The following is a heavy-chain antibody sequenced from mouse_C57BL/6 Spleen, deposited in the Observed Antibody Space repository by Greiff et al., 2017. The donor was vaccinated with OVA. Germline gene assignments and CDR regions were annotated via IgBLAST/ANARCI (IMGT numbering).Heavy chain of an antibody. CDR1: GYSITSCYD. Sequence: EVNLVESGPGMVKPSQSLSLTCTVTGYSITSCYDWHWIRHFPGNKLEWMGYISYSGSTNYNPSLKSRISITHDTSKNHFFLKLNSVTTEDTATEYCARDEGGRGFAYWGQGTLVTVSA. CDR3: ARDEGGRGFAY. J-gene: IGHJ3*01. V-gene: IGHV3-1*01. CDR2: ISYSGST. D-gene: IGHD3-3*01.